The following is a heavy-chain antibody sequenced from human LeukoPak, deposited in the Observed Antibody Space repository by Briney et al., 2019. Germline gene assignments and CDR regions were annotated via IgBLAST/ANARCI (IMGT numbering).Heavy chain of an antibody. Sequence: PGGSLRLSCAASGFSFRNSWMSWVRQAPGKGLEWVSAISGSGGSTYYADSVKGRFTISRDNSKNTLYLQMNSLRAEDTAVYYCAKGIVGADYFDYWGQGTLVTVSS. D-gene: IGHD1-26*01. J-gene: IGHJ4*02. CDR3: AKGIVGADYFDY. V-gene: IGHV3-23*01. CDR2: ISGSGGST. CDR1: GFSFRNSW.